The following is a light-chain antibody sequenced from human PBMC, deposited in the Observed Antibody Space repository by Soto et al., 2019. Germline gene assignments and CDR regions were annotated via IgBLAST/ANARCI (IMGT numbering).Light chain of an antibody. Sequence: DIQMTQSPSSVSASVGDRVTITCRASQGITSWLAWYQQKPGKAPKLLIYRASNLQSGVPSRFSGSGSETDFTLTSSGLQPADFATYYCQQTTTFPLTLGGGTKVEIK. CDR2: RAS. CDR1: QGITSW. CDR3: QQTTTFPLT. J-gene: IGKJ4*01. V-gene: IGKV1-12*01.